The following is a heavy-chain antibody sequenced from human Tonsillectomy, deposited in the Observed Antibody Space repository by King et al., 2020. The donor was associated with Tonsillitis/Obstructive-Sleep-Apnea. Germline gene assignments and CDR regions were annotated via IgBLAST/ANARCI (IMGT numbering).Heavy chain of an antibody. CDR3: AKGYGGNSDPFDY. CDR2: ISWDGGST. CDR1: GFTFDDYT. J-gene: IGHJ4*02. V-gene: IGHV3-43*01. Sequence: QLVQSGGVVVQPGGSLRLSCTASGFTFDDYTMNWVRQAPGKGLEWVSLISWDGGSTYYADSVKGRFTISWDNSKDSLYLQMNSLRTKDTALYYCAKGYGGNSDPFDYWGQGTLVTVSS. D-gene: IGHD4-23*01.